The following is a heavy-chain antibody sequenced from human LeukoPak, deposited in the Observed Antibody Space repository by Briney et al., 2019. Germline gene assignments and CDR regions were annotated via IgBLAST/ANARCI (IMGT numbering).Heavy chain of an antibody. J-gene: IGHJ4*02. CDR2: IYYSGST. Sequence: SETLSLTCTVSGGSISSGGYYWSWIRQHPGKGLEWIGYIYYSGSTNYNPSLKSRVTISVDTSKNQFSLKLSSVTAADTAVYYCARGGDSSGYYYPVFDYWGQGTLVTVSS. CDR3: ARGGDSSGYYYPVFDY. V-gene: IGHV4-61*08. D-gene: IGHD3-22*01. CDR1: GGSISSGGYY.